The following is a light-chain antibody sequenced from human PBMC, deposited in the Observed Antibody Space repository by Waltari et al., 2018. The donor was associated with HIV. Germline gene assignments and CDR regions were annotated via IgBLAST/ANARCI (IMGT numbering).Light chain of an antibody. CDR2: AVS. Sequence: QSALTQPASVSGSPGQSITISCTGPSSDVGSTTYVSWRQQYPGEAPKLIIHAVSDRPSGISNRFSGSKSGNMASLTISGLQTEDEADYYCSSYTSSSTYVFGTGTRVTVL. CDR1: SSDVGSTTY. CDR3: SSYTSSSTYV. V-gene: IGLV2-14*03. J-gene: IGLJ1*01.